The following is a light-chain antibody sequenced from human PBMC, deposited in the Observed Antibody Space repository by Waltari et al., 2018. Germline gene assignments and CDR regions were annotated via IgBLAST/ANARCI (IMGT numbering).Light chain of an antibody. CDR1: QSISNS. CDR2: EAS. V-gene: IGKV1-5*03. J-gene: IGKJ3*01. Sequence: DRQRSQSPSTLSASVGDRVTITCRASQSISNSLAWYQQKPGKAPKLLIYEASSLESGLPSRFSGSGSGTEFTLTISSLQPDDFTTYYCQQYGSYPITFGPGTKVDIK. CDR3: QQYGSYPIT.